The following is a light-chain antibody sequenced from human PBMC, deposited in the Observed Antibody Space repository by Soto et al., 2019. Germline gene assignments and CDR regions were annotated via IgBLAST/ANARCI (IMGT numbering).Light chain of an antibody. V-gene: IGLV1-40*01. CDR2: GDR. CDR3: QSDDSSLSGMV. CDR1: GSSIGAGYE. J-gene: IGLJ3*02. Sequence: QSALTQPPSVSGAPGQRGTISCTGSGSSIGAGYEVHWYQQLPGTAPQLFIYGDRYRPAGFPDRFSGSKSGTSMSLAITGLQAEDEADYHCQSDDSSLSGMVFGGGTKVTVL.